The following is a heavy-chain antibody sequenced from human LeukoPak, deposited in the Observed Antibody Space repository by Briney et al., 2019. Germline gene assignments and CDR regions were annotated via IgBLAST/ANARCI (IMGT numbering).Heavy chain of an antibody. J-gene: IGHJ4*02. CDR3: ARELGGFGD. D-gene: IGHD3-10*01. V-gene: IGHV4-31*03. Sequence: SQTLSLTCTVSGASISRGGYYWSWIRQHPGKGLEWIGYINYSGSTYYNPSLKSRVTISVDTSKNQFSLKLSSVTAADTAVYYCARELGGFGDWGQGTLVTVSS. CDR1: GASISRGGYY. CDR2: INYSGST.